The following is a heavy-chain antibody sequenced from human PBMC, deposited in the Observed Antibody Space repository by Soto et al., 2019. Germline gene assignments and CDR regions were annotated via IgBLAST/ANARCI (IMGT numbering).Heavy chain of an antibody. J-gene: IGHJ6*02. CDR2: TYYKSRWNN. Sequence: SQTLSLTCVISGDSVSSNSAGWNWIRQSPSRGLEWLGRTYYKSRWNNDYALSVKSRITINPDTSKNQFSLHLYSVTPEDTAVYYCTGITWFRGMDVWGQGTPVTVSS. CDR1: GDSVSSNSAG. V-gene: IGHV6-1*01. D-gene: IGHD3-10*01. CDR3: TGITWFRGMDV.